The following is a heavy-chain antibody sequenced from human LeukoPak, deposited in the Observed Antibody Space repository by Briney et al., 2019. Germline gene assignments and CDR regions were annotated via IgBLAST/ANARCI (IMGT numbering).Heavy chain of an antibody. CDR1: GGSISSRSYY. CDR2: ISYSGST. CDR3: ARLDYDSSGLIDY. Sequence: PSETLSLPCTVSGGSISSRSYYWGWIRKPPGRGLEWIGSISYSGSTYYNPSLKSRVTISVDTSKNQFSLTLSSVTAADTAVYNCARLDYDSSGLIDYWGQGTLVTVSS. V-gene: IGHV4-39*01. J-gene: IGHJ4*02. D-gene: IGHD3-22*01.